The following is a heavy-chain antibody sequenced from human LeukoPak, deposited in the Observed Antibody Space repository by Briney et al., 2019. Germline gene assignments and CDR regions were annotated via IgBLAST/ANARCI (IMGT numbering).Heavy chain of an antibody. J-gene: IGHJ3*01. CDR2: IHYSGST. D-gene: IGHD3-22*01. CDR1: GGSISGYY. Sequence: SETLSLTCTVSGGSISGYYWSWIRQPPGKGLEWIGYIHYSGSTNYNPSLKSRVTISVDTSNNQFSLNLYSVTAADTAVYYCARYYYDTSSVFDVWGQGTRVTVSS. CDR3: ARYYYDTSSVFDV. V-gene: IGHV4-59*01.